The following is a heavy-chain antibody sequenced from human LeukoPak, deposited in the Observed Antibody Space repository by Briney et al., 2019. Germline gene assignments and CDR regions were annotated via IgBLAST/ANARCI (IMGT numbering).Heavy chain of an antibody. Sequence: GGSLRLSCAASGLTFSSYAMSWVRQAPGKGLEWVSTITGSGDNTYYTESVKGRFTFSRDNSRNTLYLQMNSLRAEDTAVYYCATDYTPYVGASADWGQGTLVTVSS. V-gene: IGHV3-23*01. CDR3: ATDYTPYVGASAD. J-gene: IGHJ4*02. CDR2: ITGSGDNT. CDR1: GLTFSSYA. D-gene: IGHD1-26*01.